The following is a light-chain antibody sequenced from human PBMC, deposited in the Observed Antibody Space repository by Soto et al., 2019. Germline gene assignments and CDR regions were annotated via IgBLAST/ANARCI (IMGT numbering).Light chain of an antibody. CDR2: GAS. Sequence: EIVMTQSPATLSVSPGERATLSCRASQIVSSDLDWYQQKPGQAPRLLIYGASTRATGIPARFSGSGSGTDFTLTISSQQSEDFAVYYSYQYNHWPRTFGQGAKVEI. J-gene: IGKJ1*01. CDR3: YQYNHWPRT. V-gene: IGKV3-15*01. CDR1: QIVSSD.